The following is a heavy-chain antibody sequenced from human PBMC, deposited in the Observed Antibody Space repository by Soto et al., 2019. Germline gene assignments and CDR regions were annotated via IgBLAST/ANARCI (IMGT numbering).Heavy chain of an antibody. CDR1: GGTFSSYA. D-gene: IGHD1-26*01. V-gene: IGHV1-69*12. CDR2: IIPMFGTT. Sequence: QVQLVQSGAVVKKPGSSVKVSCKASGGTFSSYAMNWVRQAPGPGLEWMGGIIPMFGTTTYAQKFQGRVTITADESTSTLYMELTGLTSDDTAAYYCGRDGSGMGATFEYWGQGTLVTVSA. CDR3: GRDGSGMGATFEY. J-gene: IGHJ4*02.